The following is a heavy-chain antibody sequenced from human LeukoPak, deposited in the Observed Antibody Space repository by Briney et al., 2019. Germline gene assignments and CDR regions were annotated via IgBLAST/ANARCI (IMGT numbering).Heavy chain of an antibody. D-gene: IGHD5-18*01. J-gene: IGHJ6*02. CDR3: ARDRRGYSYGLDV. Sequence: SETLSPTCTVSGGSISSSSYYWGWIRQPPGKGLEWIGTIYYSGNTYYNPSLETRVTISVDTPKNQFSLRLSSVTAADTAVYYCARDRRGYSYGLDVWGQGTTVTVSS. CDR1: GGSISSSSYY. CDR2: IYYSGNT. V-gene: IGHV4-39*07.